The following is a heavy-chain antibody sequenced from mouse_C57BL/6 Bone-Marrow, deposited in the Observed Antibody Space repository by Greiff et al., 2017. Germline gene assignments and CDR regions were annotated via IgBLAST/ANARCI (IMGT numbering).Heavy chain of an antibody. CDR3: ARRPYYDYEGYFDY. CDR1: GYTFTSYG. CDR2: IYPRSGNT. V-gene: IGHV1-81*01. D-gene: IGHD2-4*01. J-gene: IGHJ2*01. Sequence: QVQLKESGAELARPGASVKLSCKASGYTFTSYGISWVKQRTGQGLEWIGEIYPRSGNTYYNEKFKGKDTLTADKSSSTAYMELRSLTSEDSAVYFCARRPYYDYEGYFDYWGQGTTLTVSS.